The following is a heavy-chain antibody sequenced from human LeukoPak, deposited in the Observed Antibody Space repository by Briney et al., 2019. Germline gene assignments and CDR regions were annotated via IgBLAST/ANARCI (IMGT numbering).Heavy chain of an antibody. V-gene: IGHV3-23*01. D-gene: IGHD1-26*01. Sequence: GGSLRLSCAASGFTFSSNVMIWVRQAPGKGLEWVSSIPATGSSTYYADSVKGRFTISRDNSKNTLYLQMNSLRAEDTAVYYCAKDIPHLYGSYSSYFDYWGQGTLVTVSS. CDR1: GFTFSSNV. J-gene: IGHJ4*02. CDR3: AKDIPHLYGSYSSYFDY. CDR2: IPATGSST.